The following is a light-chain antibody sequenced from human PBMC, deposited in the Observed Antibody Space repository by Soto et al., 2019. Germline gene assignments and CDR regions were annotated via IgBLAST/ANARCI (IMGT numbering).Light chain of an antibody. CDR3: QQYFNTPHT. J-gene: IGKJ2*01. CDR1: QSVFSNSKNKNF. Sequence: DIVMTQSPDSLAVSLGERATINCKSSQSVFSNSKNKNFFAWYQQKPGQPPKLLIYWASTRESGVPDRFSGSGSGTDFTLTISSLQAEDVAVYYCQQYFNTPHTFGKGTKVDIK. V-gene: IGKV4-1*01. CDR2: WAS.